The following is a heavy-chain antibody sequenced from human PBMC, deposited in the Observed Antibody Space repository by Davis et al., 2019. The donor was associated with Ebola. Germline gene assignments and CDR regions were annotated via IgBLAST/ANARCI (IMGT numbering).Heavy chain of an antibody. CDR2: IKRSGRA. D-gene: IGHD3-10*01. J-gene: IGHJ4*02. CDR1: GGSFSDYF. CDR3: ARLTMVRGVH. Sequence: GSLRLSCGVYGGSFSDYFWTWIRQPPGKGLEWIGEIKRSGRANYSPSFQGQVTISADKSISTAYLQWSSLKASDTAMYYCARLTMVRGVHWGQGTLVTVSS. V-gene: IGHV4-34*01.